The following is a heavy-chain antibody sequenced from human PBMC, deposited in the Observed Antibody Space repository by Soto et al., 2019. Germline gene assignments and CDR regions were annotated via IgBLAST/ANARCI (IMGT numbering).Heavy chain of an antibody. Sequence: EVQVVESGGGLVKPGGSLRLSCAASGFTFSSYSMNWVRQAPGKGLEWVSCISGSSSYIYYADSVKGRFTISRDNAKNSLYLQMNSLRAEDTAVYYGARTDDGDYVRGAFDIWGQGTMVTVSS. J-gene: IGHJ3*02. CDR1: GFTFSSYS. V-gene: IGHV3-21*01. CDR3: ARTDDGDYVRGAFDI. CDR2: ISGSSSYI. D-gene: IGHD4-17*01.